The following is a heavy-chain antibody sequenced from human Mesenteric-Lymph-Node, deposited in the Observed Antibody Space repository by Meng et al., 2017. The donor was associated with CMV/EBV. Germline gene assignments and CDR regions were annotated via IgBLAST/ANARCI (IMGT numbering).Heavy chain of an antibody. Sequence: ASVKVSCKASGGSSSSHTINWVRQAPGEGLEWMGGIIPNSGVTNYAQKFQGRVTMTRDTSISTAYMELSRLRSDDTAVYYCAREEGVVVVRGDYWGQGTLVTVSS. CDR3: AREEGVVVVRGDY. CDR2: IIPNSGVT. J-gene: IGHJ4*02. V-gene: IGHV1-2*02. CDR1: GGSSSSHT. D-gene: IGHD3-22*01.